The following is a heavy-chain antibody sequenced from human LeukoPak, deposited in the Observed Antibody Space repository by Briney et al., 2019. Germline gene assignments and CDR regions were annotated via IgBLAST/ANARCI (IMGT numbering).Heavy chain of an antibody. CDR1: GYSFTSYW. CDR2: IYPGDSDT. Sequence: GESLKISCKGSGYSFTSYWIGWVRQMPGKGLEWMGIIYPGDSDTRYSPSFQGQVTISADKSISTAYLQWSSLKASDTAMHYCARVFYGSGSYYNGGFVYWGQGTLVTVSS. D-gene: IGHD3-10*01. CDR3: ARVFYGSGSYYNGGFVY. J-gene: IGHJ4*02. V-gene: IGHV5-51*01.